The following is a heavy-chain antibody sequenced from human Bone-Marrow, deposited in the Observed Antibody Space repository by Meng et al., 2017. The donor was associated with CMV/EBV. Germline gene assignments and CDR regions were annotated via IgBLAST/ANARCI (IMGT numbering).Heavy chain of an antibody. Sequence: GGSLRLSCAASGFTFSSYSMNWVRQAPGKGLEWVSSISGSGSHAYYADSVKGRFTMSRDNAKNSLYLQMNSLRAEDTAVYYCARAKSSSGSLSVLGMDVWGQGTTVTVSS. CDR3: ARAKSSSGSLSVLGMDV. CDR1: GFTFSSYS. CDR2: ISGSGSHA. D-gene: IGHD6-6*01. V-gene: IGHV3-21*01. J-gene: IGHJ6*02.